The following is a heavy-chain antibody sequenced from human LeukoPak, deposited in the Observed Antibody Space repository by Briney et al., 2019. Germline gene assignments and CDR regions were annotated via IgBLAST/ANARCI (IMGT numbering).Heavy chain of an antibody. J-gene: IGHJ4*02. D-gene: IGHD6-13*01. CDR1: GFTFSSYS. CDR3: ARYQSSYTHNLDY. Sequence: GGSLRLSCAASGFTFSSYSMNWVRQAPGKGLEWVSSISSSSSYIYYADSVKGRFTISRDNAKNSLYLQMNSLRAEDTAVYYCARYQSSYTHNLDYWGQGTLVPVSS. CDR2: ISSSSSYI. V-gene: IGHV3-21*01.